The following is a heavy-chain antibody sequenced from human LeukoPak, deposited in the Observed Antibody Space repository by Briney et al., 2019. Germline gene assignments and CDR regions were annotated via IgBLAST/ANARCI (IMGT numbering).Heavy chain of an antibody. J-gene: IGHJ3*02. D-gene: IGHD3-22*01. Sequence: GGSLKLSCAASGFTFSDHYMDWVRQAPGKGLEWVFRTRNKANRYIIEYAACVKGRFTISRDDSQNSLYLQMNSLQTEDMAVYYCATSTPDSSGYTDAFDIWGQGTMVTVSS. V-gene: IGHV3-72*01. CDR1: GFTFSDHY. CDR3: ATSTPDSSGYTDAFDI. CDR2: TRNKANRYII.